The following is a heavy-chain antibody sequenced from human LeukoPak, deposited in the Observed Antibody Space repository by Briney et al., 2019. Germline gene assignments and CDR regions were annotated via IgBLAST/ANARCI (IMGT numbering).Heavy chain of an antibody. V-gene: IGHV3-53*01. CDR2: IYSGGST. CDR1: GFTVSSNY. J-gene: IGHJ6*03. CDR3: ARDRVRSGYSSSWRAKNYYMDV. Sequence: GGSLRLSCAASGFTVSSNYMSWVRQAPGKGLEWVSVIYSGGSTYYADSVKGRFTISRDNSKNTLYLQMNSLRAEDTAVYYCARDRVRSGYSSSWRAKNYYMDVWGKGTTVTISS. D-gene: IGHD6-13*01.